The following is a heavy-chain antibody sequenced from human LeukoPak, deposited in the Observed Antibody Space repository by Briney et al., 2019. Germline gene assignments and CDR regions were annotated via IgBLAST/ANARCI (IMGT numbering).Heavy chain of an antibody. CDR3: VRHDGRGGATMGAWDC. J-gene: IGHJ4*02. CDR2: IYYSGTT. Sequence: SETLSLTCTVSGVSISSSSYHWGWTRSLPGKGLSWIVRIYYSGTTYSNPSLNSRVTISRDTSKNQFSLQLHSVTAADTAVYYCVRHDGRGGATMGAWDCWGQGSLVTVSS. D-gene: IGHD4/OR15-4a*01. CDR1: GVSISSSSYH. V-gene: IGHV4-39*01.